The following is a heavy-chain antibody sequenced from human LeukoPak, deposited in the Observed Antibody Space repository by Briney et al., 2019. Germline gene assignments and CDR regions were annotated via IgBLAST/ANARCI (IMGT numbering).Heavy chain of an antibody. D-gene: IGHD3-10*01. J-gene: IGHJ4*02. Sequence: SETLSLTCAVYGGSFSGYYWSWIRQPPGKGLEWIGEINHSGSTNYNPSLKSRVTMSVDTSKNQFSLKLSSVTAADTAVYYCARGASMVRGVRDFDYWGQGTLVTVSS. CDR1: GGSFSGYY. CDR3: ARGASMVRGVRDFDY. V-gene: IGHV4-34*01. CDR2: INHSGST.